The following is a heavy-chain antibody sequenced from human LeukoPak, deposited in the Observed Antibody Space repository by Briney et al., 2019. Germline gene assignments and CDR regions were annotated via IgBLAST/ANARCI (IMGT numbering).Heavy chain of an antibody. CDR3: ARDRFHSLTMVRGFFDY. CDR1: GLTLSDHH. D-gene: IGHD3-10*01. Sequence: GGSLRLSCAASGLTLSDHHMSWIRQAPGKGLECVSYISSGGGSISYADSVKGRFTISRDTSKNSLYLQMNSLRAEDTAVYYCARDRFHSLTMVRGFFDYWGQGTLVTVSS. V-gene: IGHV3-11*01. J-gene: IGHJ4*02. CDR2: ISSGGGSI.